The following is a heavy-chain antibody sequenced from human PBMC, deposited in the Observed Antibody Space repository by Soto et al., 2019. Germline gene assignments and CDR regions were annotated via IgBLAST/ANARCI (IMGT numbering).Heavy chain of an antibody. D-gene: IGHD3-22*01. V-gene: IGHV4-30-4*01. CDR2: IYYSGST. CDR3: ARGAYDSSGHDAFDI. J-gene: IGHJ3*02. Sequence: PSETLSLTCTVSGGSISSGDYYWSWIRQPPGKGLEWIGYIYYSGSTYYNPSLKSRVTISVDTSKNQFSLKLSPVTAADTAVYYCARGAYDSSGHDAFDIWGQGTMVTVSS. CDR1: GGSISSGDYY.